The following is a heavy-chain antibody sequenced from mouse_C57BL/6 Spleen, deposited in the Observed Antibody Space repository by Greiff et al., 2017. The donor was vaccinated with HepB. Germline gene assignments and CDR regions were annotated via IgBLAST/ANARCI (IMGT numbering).Heavy chain of an antibody. CDR2: IHPSSGYT. Sequence: VQLQQSGAELARPGASVKMSCKASGYTFTSYTMHWVKQRPGQGLEWIGYIHPSSGYTKYNQKFKDKATLTADKSSSTAYMQLSSLTSEDSAVYYCAPYGNYAYWGQGTLVTVSA. J-gene: IGHJ3*01. CDR1: GYTFTSYT. D-gene: IGHD2-1*01. V-gene: IGHV1-4*01. CDR3: APYGNYAY.